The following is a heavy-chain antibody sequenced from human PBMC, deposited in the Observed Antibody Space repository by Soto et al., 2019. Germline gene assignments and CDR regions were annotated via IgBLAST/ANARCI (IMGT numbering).Heavy chain of an antibody. Sequence: QITLKESGPTLVKPTQTLTLTCTFSGFSLSTLGVGVGWIRQPPGKALEWLTLIYWDDDKRYSPSLQSRLTITKDTSKNQVVLTMTNMDTVDTATYYCARYHYYDSFRRFDYWGQGTLVTVSS. J-gene: IGHJ4*02. V-gene: IGHV2-5*02. CDR2: IYWDDDK. D-gene: IGHD3-22*01. CDR3: ARYHYYDSFRRFDY. CDR1: GFSLSTLGVG.